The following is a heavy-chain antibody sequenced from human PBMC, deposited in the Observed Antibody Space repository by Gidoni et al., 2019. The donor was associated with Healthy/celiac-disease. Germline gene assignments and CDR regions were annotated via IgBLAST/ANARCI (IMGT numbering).Heavy chain of an antibody. V-gene: IGHV3-15*01. CDR2: IKSKTDGGTT. CDR3: TRSSTIVGALSQHQLDY. D-gene: IGHD1-26*01. CDR1: GFTFSNAW. Sequence: EVQLVESGGGLVKPGGSLRLSCAASGFTFSNAWMSWVRQAPGKGLEWVGRIKSKTDGGTTDYAAPVKGRFTISRDDSKNTLYLQMNSLKTEDTAVYYCTRSSTIVGALSQHQLDYWGQGTLVTVSS. J-gene: IGHJ4*02.